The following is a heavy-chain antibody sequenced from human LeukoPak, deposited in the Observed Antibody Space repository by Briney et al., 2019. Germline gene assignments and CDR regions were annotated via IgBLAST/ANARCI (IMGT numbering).Heavy chain of an antibody. J-gene: IGHJ6*02. Sequence: GGSLRLSCAAYGFTFDDYAMHWVRQAPGKGLEWVSGISWNSGSIGYADSVKGRFTISRDNAKNSLYLQMNSLRAEDTALYYCAKDLAARLGYYYGMDVWGQGTTVTVSS. CDR3: AKDLAARLGYYYGMDV. V-gene: IGHV3-9*01. CDR1: GFTFDDYA. CDR2: ISWNSGSI. D-gene: IGHD6-6*01.